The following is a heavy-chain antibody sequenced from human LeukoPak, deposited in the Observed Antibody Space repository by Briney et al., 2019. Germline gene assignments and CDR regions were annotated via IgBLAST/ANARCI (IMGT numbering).Heavy chain of an antibody. Sequence: SVKVSCKASGGTFSSYAISWVRQAPGQGLEWMGRIIPILGIANYAQKFQGRVTITADKSTSTAYMELSSLRSEDTAVHYCARERGYYYDSSGYYSGLDYWGQGTLVTVSS. CDR2: IIPILGIA. J-gene: IGHJ4*02. CDR3: ARERGYYYDSSGYYSGLDY. D-gene: IGHD3-22*01. CDR1: GGTFSSYA. V-gene: IGHV1-69*04.